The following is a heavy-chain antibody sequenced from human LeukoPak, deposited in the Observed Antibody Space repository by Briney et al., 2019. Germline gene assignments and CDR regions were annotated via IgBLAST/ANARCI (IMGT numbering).Heavy chain of an antibody. Sequence: GGSLRLSCAASGFTFSSYAMHWVRQAPGKGLEWVAVISYDGSNKYYADSVKGRFTISRDNSKNTLYLQMNSLRAEDTAVYYRARDRYEWEPYGDYASDYYYYGMDVWGQGTTVTVSS. D-gene: IGHD4-17*01. CDR3: ARDRYEWEPYGDYASDYYYYGMDV. CDR1: GFTFSSYA. V-gene: IGHV3-30-3*01. CDR2: ISYDGSNK. J-gene: IGHJ6*02.